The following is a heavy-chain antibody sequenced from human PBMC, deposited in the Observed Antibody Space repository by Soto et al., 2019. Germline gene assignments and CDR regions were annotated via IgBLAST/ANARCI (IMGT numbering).Heavy chain of an antibody. D-gene: IGHD3-10*01. CDR2: IYYSGST. J-gene: IGHJ6*02. CDR3: ARVFGFGGMDV. V-gene: IGHV4-59*06. CDR1: GGSISSYY. Sequence: SETLSLTCTVSGGSISSYYWSWIRQHPGKGLEWIGYIYYSGSTYYNPSLKSRVTISVDTSKNQFSLKLSSVTAADTAVYYCARVFGFGGMDVWGQGTTVPVSS.